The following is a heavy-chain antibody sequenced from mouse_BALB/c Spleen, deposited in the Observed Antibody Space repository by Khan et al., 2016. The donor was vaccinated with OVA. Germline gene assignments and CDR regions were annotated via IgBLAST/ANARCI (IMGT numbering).Heavy chain of an antibody. CDR1: GYSITTNYA. D-gene: IGHD1-1*01. CDR3: ARKNYCGYAVDY. J-gene: IGHJ4*01. Sequence: EVQLQESGPGLVKPSQSLSLTCTVTGYSITTNYAWDWIRQFPGNKLEWMGYISFSGSTSYNPSLKSRISITRATSKNQFFLQLNSVTTEDTATYDGARKNYCGYAVDYGGEGTSVTVSS. CDR2: ISFSGST. V-gene: IGHV3-2*02.